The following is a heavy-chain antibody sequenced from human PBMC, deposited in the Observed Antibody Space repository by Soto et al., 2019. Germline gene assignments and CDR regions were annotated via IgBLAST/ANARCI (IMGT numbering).Heavy chain of an antibody. V-gene: IGHV2-70*11. Sequence: TLSLTCAVSGGSISSGGYSWSWIRQPPGKALEWLARIDWDDDKYYSTSLKTRLTISKDTPKNQVVLTMTNMDPVDTATYYCARMYYYSRGIDYWGQGTLVT. CDR2: IDWDDDK. CDR3: ARMYYYSRGIDY. J-gene: IGHJ4*02. CDR1: GGSISSGGYS. D-gene: IGHD3-22*01.